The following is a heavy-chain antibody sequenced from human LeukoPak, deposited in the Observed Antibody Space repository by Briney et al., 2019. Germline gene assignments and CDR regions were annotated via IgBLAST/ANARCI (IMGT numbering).Heavy chain of an antibody. CDR3: ARETTVTRDAFDI. CDR1: GFTVSSNY. J-gene: IGHJ3*02. Sequence: GGSLRLSCAASGFTVSSNYMSWVRQAPGKGLEWVSVIYSGGSTYYADSVKGRFTISRDNSENTLYLQMNSLRAEDTAVYYCARETTVTRDAFDIWGQGTMVTVSS. CDR2: IYSGGST. V-gene: IGHV3-53*01. D-gene: IGHD4-17*01.